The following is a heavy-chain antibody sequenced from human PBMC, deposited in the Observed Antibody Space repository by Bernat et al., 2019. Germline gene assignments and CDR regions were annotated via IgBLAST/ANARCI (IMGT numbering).Heavy chain of an antibody. Sequence: QLQLQESGPGLVKPSETLSLTCTVSGGSISSSSYYWGWIRQPPGKGLEWIGSIYYSGGTYYNPSLKSRVTISVDTSKNQFSLKLSSVTAADTAVYYCARLDIVVVVAATGVFDYWGQGTLVTVSS. CDR1: GGSISSSSYY. V-gene: IGHV4-39*01. J-gene: IGHJ4*02. D-gene: IGHD2-15*01. CDR2: IYYSGGT. CDR3: ARLDIVVVVAATGVFDY.